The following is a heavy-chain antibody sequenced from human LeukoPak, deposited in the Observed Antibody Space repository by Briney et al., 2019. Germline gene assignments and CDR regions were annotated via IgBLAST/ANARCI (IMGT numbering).Heavy chain of an antibody. J-gene: IGHJ5*02. D-gene: IGHD3-10*01. CDR1: GFTFSSYS. CDR3: AKSNYYGSGSYREYNWFDP. V-gene: IGHV3-48*04. CDR2: ISSSSSTI. Sequence: GGSLRLSCAASGFTFSSYSMNWVRQAPGKGLEWVSYISSSSSTIYYADSVKGRFTISRDNAKNSLYLQMNSLRAEDTAVYYCAKSNYYGSGSYREYNWFDPWGQGTLVTVSS.